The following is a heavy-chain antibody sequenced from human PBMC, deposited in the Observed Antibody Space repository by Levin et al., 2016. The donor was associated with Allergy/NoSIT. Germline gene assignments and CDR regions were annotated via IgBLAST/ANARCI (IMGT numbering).Heavy chain of an antibody. D-gene: IGHD2-21*02. CDR3: ARERSVVVVTAGGFDY. J-gene: IGHJ4*02. Sequence: WIRQPPGKGLEWVSYISSSSYTNYADSVKGRFTISRDNAKNSLYLQMNSLRAEDTAVYYCARERSVVVVTAGGFDYWGQGTLVTVSS. CDR2: ISSSSYT. V-gene: IGHV3-11*06.